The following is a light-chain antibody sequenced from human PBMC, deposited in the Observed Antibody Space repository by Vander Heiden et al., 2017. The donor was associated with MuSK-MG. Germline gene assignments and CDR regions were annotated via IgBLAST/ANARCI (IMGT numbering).Light chain of an antibody. CDR1: QSVSSN. CDR2: GAS. V-gene: IGKV3-15*01. Sequence: EIVMTQSPATPSVSPGERATLSCSARQSVSSNLAWYQLKPGQAPRLLIYGASTRATGIPARFSGSGSGTEFTLTISSLQSEDFAVYYCQQYNNWPPWTFGQGTKVEIK. CDR3: QQYNNWPPWT. J-gene: IGKJ1*01.